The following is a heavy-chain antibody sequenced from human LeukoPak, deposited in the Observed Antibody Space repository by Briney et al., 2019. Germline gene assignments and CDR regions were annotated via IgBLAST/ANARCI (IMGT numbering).Heavy chain of an antibody. CDR3: ARGAIRAIVVVPAAIDY. J-gene: IGHJ4*02. Sequence: ASVKVSCKASGGTFSSYAISWVRQAPGQGLEWMGGIIPIFGTANYAQKFQGRVTITADESTSTAYMELSSLRSEDTAVYYCARGAIRAIVVVPAAIDYWGQGTLVTVSS. CDR2: IIPIFGTA. V-gene: IGHV1-69*01. D-gene: IGHD2-2*01. CDR1: GGTFSSYA.